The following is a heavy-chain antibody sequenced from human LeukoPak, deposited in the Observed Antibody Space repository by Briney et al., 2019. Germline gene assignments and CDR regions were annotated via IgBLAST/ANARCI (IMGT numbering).Heavy chain of an antibody. V-gene: IGHV4-39*07. CDR3: ASALPLNWNYGAYMDV. J-gene: IGHJ6*02. CDR2: IYDSGST. D-gene: IGHD1-7*01. CDR1: GGSIRSSYYY. Sequence: SSETLSLTCTVSGGSIRSSYYYWGWIRQPPGKGLEWIGSIYDSGSTYYNPSLKSRVTISVDTSKNQFSLKLSSVTAADTAVYYCASALPLNWNYGAYMDVWGQGTTVTVSS.